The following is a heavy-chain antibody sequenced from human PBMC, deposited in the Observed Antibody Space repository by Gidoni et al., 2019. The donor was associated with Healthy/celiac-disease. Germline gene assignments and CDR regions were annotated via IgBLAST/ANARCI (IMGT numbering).Heavy chain of an antibody. CDR1: GGSFSGYY. CDR2: INHSGST. V-gene: IGHV4-34*01. CDR3: ARVTIFGGRWFDP. D-gene: IGHD3-3*01. J-gene: IGHJ5*02. Sequence: QVQLQQWGAGLLKPSETLSLTCAVYGGSFSGYYWSWIRQPPGKGLEWIGEINHSGSTNYNPARKSRVTISGDTSKNQCSLKLSSVTAADTAVYYCARVTIFGGRWFDPGGQGTLVTVSS.